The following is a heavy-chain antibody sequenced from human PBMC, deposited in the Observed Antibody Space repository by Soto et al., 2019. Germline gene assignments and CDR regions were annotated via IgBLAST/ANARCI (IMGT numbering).Heavy chain of an antibody. CDR1: GFTFDDYA. CDR2: ISWNSGSI. Sequence: PGGSLRLSCAASGFTFDDYAMHWVRQAPGKGLEWVSGISWNSGSIGYADSVKGRFTISRDNAKNSLYLQMNSLRAEDTALYYCAKEYYDILTGSPNYYMDVWGKGTTVTVSS. CDR3: AKEYYDILTGSPNYYMDV. J-gene: IGHJ6*03. V-gene: IGHV3-9*01. D-gene: IGHD3-9*01.